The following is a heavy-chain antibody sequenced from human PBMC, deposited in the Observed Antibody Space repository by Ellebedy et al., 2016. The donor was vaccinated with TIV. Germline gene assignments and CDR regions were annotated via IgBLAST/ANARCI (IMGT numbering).Heavy chain of an antibody. J-gene: IGHJ6*02. CDR1: GYTFTSYD. CDR2: MNTNSGNT. V-gene: IGHV1-8*01. CDR3: ARGSITKIVVVIDKGGMDV. Sequence: AASVKVSCKASGYTFTSYDINWVRQATGQGLEWMGWMNTNSGNTGYAQKFQGRVTMTRNTSISTAYMELSSLGSEETAVYYCARGSITKIVVVIDKGGMDVWGQGTTVTVSS. D-gene: IGHD3-22*01.